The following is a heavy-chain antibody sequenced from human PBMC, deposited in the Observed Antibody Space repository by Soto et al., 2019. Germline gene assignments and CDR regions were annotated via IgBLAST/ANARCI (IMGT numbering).Heavy chain of an antibody. CDR2: INHSGST. CDR1: GGSVSGYY. D-gene: IGHD5-18*01. Sequence: SETLSLTCAVYGGSVSGYYWSWIRQPPGKGLEWIGEINHSGSTNYNPSLKSRVTISVDTSKNQFSLKLSSVTAADTAVYYCARQRGYSHGFDYWGQGALVTVSS. CDR3: ARQRGYSHGFDY. J-gene: IGHJ4*02. V-gene: IGHV4-34*01.